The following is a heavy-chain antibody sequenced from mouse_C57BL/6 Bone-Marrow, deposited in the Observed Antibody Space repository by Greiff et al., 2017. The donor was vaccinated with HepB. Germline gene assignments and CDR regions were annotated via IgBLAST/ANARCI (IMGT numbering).Heavy chain of an antibody. J-gene: IGHJ1*03. CDR3: ARPSYYWYYDV. Sequence: VQLQQPGTELVKPGASVKLSCKASGYTFTSYWMHWVKQRPGQGLEWIGNINPSNGCTNKNEKFKSKATLTVDKSSSTAYMQLSSLTSEDSAVYYCARPSYYWYYDVWGTGTTVTVTS. V-gene: IGHV1-53*01. CDR1: GYTFTSYW. CDR2: INPSNGCT.